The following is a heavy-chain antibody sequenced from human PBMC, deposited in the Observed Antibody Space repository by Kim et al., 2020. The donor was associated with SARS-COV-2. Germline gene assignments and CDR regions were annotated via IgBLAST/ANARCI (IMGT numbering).Heavy chain of an antibody. CDR3: ARMIWNSGRVFDY. D-gene: IGHD1-1*01. V-gene: IGHV1-3*01. Sequence: KYSQKFQDRVTFIRDTSASTAYMELSSLGPEDTAVYYCARMIWNSGRVFDYWGQGTLVTVSS. J-gene: IGHJ4*02.